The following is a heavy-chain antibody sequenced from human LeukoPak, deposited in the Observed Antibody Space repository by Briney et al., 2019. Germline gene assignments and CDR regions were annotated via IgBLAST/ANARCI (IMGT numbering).Heavy chain of an antibody. CDR1: GYTFTSYY. D-gene: IGHD2-15*01. CDR2: INPSGGST. CDR3: ARDRNRGLGYCSSSSCYPFDY. V-gene: IGHV1-46*01. Sequence: ASVKVSCKASGYTFTSYYMHWVRQAPGQGLEWMGIINPSGGSTSYAQKFQGRVTMTRDMSTSTVYMELSSLRSDDTAVYYCARDRNRGLGYCSSSSCYPFDYWGQGTLVTVSS. J-gene: IGHJ4*02.